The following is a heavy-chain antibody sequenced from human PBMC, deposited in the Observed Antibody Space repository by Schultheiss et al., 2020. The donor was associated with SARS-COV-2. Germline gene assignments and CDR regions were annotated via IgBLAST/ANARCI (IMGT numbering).Heavy chain of an antibody. J-gene: IGHJ2*01. CDR1: GGSISSSSYY. D-gene: IGHD3-22*01. V-gene: IGHV4-61*05. CDR3: ARRADYYDSSGYYHWYFDL. Sequence: SETLSLTCTVSGGSISSSSYYWSWIRQPPGKGLEWIGYIYYSGSTNYNPSLKSRVTISVDTSKNQFSLKLSSVTAADTAVYYCARRADYYDSSGYYHWYFDLWGRGTLVTVSS. CDR2: IYYSGST.